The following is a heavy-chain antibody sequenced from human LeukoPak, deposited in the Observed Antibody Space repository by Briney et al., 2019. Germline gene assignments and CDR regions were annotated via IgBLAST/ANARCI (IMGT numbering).Heavy chain of an antibody. CDR3: AKGGRAAADRNFDL. D-gene: IGHD6-13*01. CDR1: GFTFSSYG. CDR2: ISYDGTNK. Sequence: PGRSLRLSCAASGFTFSSYGMHWVRQAPGKGLEWVAAISYDGTNKNDADSVKGRFSISRDNSKNTLYLQMKSLRAEDTAVYFCAKGGRAAADRNFDLWGRGTLVTVSS. J-gene: IGHJ2*01. V-gene: IGHV3-30*18.